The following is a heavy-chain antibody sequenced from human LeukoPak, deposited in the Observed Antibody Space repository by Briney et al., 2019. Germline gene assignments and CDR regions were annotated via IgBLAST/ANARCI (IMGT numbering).Heavy chain of an antibody. CDR1: GGSISSSSYY. CDR2: IYYSGST. Sequence: SETLSLTCTVSGGSISSSSYYWGWIRQPPGKGLEWIGSIYYSGSTYYNPSLKSRVTISVDTSKNQFSLKLSSVTAADTAAYYCARDREGALYWGQGTLVTVSS. V-gene: IGHV4-39*07. D-gene: IGHD1-26*01. J-gene: IGHJ4*02. CDR3: ARDREGALY.